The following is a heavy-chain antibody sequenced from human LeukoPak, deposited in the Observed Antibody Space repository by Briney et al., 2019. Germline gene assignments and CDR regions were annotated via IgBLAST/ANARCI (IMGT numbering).Heavy chain of an antibody. J-gene: IGHJ4*02. Sequence: GGSLRLSCVASGSPFRSYAMTWFRQTPGKGLESVSVITDDEDTYYADSVKGRFTISRDNSQNTVFLQMNSLRVEDTAVYYCAKVDYWSPESYFDSWGQGTLVTVSS. D-gene: IGHD1-1*01. CDR2: ITDDEDT. CDR3: AKVDYWSPESYFDS. CDR1: GSPFRSYA. V-gene: IGHV3-23*01.